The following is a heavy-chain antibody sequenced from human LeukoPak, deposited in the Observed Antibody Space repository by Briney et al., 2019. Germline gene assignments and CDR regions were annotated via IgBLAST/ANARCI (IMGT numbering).Heavy chain of an antibody. CDR2: IHYSGST. CDR3: ARVRCSGGSCPYYYYYYYMDV. D-gene: IGHD2-15*01. CDR1: GGSFSSYY. J-gene: IGHJ6*03. Sequence: SETLSLTCAVYGGSFSSYYWAWIRQPPGKGLEWIGSIHYSGSTYYNPSLQSRVTISIDTSKNQFSLKLRFVTAADTAVYYCARVRCSGGSCPYYYYYYYMDVWGKGTTVTVSS. V-gene: IGHV4-39*07.